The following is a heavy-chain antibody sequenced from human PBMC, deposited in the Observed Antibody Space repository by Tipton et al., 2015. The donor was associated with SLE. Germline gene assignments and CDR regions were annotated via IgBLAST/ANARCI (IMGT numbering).Heavy chain of an antibody. J-gene: IGHJ4*02. CDR1: GGSFSGYY. CDR2: INHSGST. V-gene: IGHV4-34*01. Sequence: TLSLTCAVYGGSFSGYYWSWIRQPPGKGLEWIGEINHSGSTYYNPSLKSRVTISVDTSKNQFSLKLSSVTAADTAVYYCASQVPWNFDYWGQGTLVTVSS. D-gene: IGHD1-1*01. CDR3: ASQVPWNFDY.